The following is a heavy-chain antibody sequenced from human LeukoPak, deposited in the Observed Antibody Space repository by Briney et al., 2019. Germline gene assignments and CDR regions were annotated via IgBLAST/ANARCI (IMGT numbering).Heavy chain of an antibody. CDR3: ARGNRQLAYYGSGSRLPYDS. CDR2: YNHFGST. Sequence: PSETLSLTCAVFGGSFSGFYWSWIRQSPGKGLEWIGEYNHFGSTTYNPSLNNRVTISVDTSKNQFSLTLSSVTAADTAVYYCARGNRQLAYYGSGSRLPYDSWGQGSLVTVSS. J-gene: IGHJ4*02. D-gene: IGHD3-10*01. CDR1: GGSFSGFY. V-gene: IGHV4-34*01.